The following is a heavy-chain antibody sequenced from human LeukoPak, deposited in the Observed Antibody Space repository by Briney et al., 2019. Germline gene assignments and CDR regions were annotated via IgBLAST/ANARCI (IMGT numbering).Heavy chain of an antibody. V-gene: IGHV1-2*02. J-gene: IGHJ4*02. CDR1: GYTFTGYY. Sequence: ASVKVSCKASGYTFTGYYMHWVRQAPGQGLEWMGWINPNSGGTNYAQKFQGRVTMTRDTSISTAYMELSRPRSDDTAVYYCAKEVGVGATGFDFRGQGTLGTVFS. D-gene: IGHD2-8*01. CDR2: INPNSGGT. CDR3: AKEVGVGATGFDF.